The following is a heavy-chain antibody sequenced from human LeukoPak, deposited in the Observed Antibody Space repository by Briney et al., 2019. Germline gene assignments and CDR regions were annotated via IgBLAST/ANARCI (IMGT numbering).Heavy chain of an antibody. J-gene: IGHJ4*02. CDR3: AKLPVSYSSGWSNFDY. Sequence: GGSLRLSCAASGFTVSSNYMSWVRQAPGKGLEWVSVIYSGGSTYYADSVKGRFTISRDNSKNTLYLQMISLRAEDTAIYYCAKLPVSYSSGWSNFDYWGQGTLVTVSS. CDR1: GFTVSSNY. D-gene: IGHD6-19*01. V-gene: IGHV3-53*01. CDR2: IYSGGST.